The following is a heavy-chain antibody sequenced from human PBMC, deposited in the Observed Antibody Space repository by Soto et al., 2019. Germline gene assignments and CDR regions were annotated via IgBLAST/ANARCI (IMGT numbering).Heavy chain of an antibody. J-gene: IGHJ6*02. D-gene: IGHD2-2*01. CDR3: AREGCSSTSCYPPYDYYGMDV. Sequence: AYTLSLTCNFPVGSIISYYWRWIRQPPGKGLEWIGYIYYSGSTNYNPSLKSRVTISVDTSKNQFSLKLSSVTAADTAVYYCAREGCSSTSCYPPYDYYGMDVWGQGTTVTVSS. CDR1: VGSIISYY. CDR2: IYYSGST. V-gene: IGHV4-59*01.